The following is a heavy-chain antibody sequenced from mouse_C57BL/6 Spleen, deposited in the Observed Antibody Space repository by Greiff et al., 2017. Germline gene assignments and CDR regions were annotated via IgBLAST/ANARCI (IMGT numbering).Heavy chain of an antibody. V-gene: IGHV14-1*01. D-gene: IGHD4-1*01. Sequence: VQLQQSGAELVRPGASVKLSCTASGFNIKDYYMHWVKQRPEQGLEWIGRIDPEDGDTEYAPKFQGKATMTADTSSNTSYLQLSSLTSEDTAVYYCTTGGLTGKWFDYWGQGTTLTVSS. CDR1: GFNIKDYY. CDR3: TTGGLTGKWFDY. J-gene: IGHJ2*01. CDR2: IDPEDGDT.